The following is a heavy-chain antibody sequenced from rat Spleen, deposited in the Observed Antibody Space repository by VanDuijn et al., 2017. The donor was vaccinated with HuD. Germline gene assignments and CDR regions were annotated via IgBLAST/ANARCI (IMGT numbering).Heavy chain of an antibody. CDR2: IIYDGGRT. CDR1: GFTFSDYA. V-gene: IGHV5-17*01. CDR3: ARENFETTFAH. D-gene: IGHD1-10*01. Sequence: EVQLVESGGGLVQPGRSLKLSCAASGFTFSDYAMAWVRQAPKKGLEWVATIIYDGGRTYYLDSVKGRFTMSRNNAENTVYLQMNSLRSEDTATYYCARENFETTFAHWGQGTLVTVSS. J-gene: IGHJ3*01.